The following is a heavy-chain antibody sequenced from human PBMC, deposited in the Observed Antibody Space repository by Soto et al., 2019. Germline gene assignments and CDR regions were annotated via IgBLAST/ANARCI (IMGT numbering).Heavy chain of an antibody. CDR1: GFTFSSYA. Sequence: QVQLVESGGGVVQPGRSLRLSCAASGFTFSSYAMHWVRQAPGKGLEWVAVISYDGSNKYYADSVKGRFTISRDNSKNXXYRQMNSLRAEDTAVYYCARDRQYSSRWYARWFDPWGQGTLVTVSS. D-gene: IGHD6-13*01. CDR2: ISYDGSNK. J-gene: IGHJ5*02. CDR3: ARDRQYSSRWYARWFDP. V-gene: IGHV3-30-3*01.